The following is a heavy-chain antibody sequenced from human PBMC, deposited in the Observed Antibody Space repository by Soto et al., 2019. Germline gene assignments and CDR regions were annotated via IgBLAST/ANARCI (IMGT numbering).Heavy chain of an antibody. CDR3: ARRRYSGSYYAQYFDY. Sequence: GGSLRLSCAASGFTFNDYYMSWIRQAPGKGLEWVSYISSSTSYTNYADSVKGRFTISRDNAKNSLYLQMNSLRAEDTAVYYCARRRYSGSYYAQYFDYWGQGTLVTVS. CDR2: ISSSTSYT. J-gene: IGHJ4*02. CDR1: GFTFNDYY. V-gene: IGHV3-11*03. D-gene: IGHD1-26*01.